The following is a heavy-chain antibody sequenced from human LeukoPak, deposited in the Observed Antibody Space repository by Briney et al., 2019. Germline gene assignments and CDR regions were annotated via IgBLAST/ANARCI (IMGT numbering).Heavy chain of an antibody. CDR3: TSNHDTSGYTPDY. J-gene: IGHJ4*02. D-gene: IGHD3-22*01. CDR1: GFTFSNAW. CDR2: IKSKTDGGTT. V-gene: IGHV3-15*01. Sequence: GGSLRLSCAASGFTFSNAWMSWVRQAPGKGLEWVGRIKSKTDGGTTDYAAPVKGRFTISRDDSKNTLYLQMNSLKTEDTAVYYCTSNHDTSGYTPDYWGQGTLVTVSS.